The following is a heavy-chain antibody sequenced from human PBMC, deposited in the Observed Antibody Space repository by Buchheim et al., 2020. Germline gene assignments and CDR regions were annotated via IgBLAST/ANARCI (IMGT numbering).Heavy chain of an antibody. Sequence: EVQLVESGGGLVQPGESLKLSCVGSGFAFSAAAMHWVRQASGQGLEWVGHIRGKGNNYVTAYSASVKGRFTISRDDSENTAYLQMNSLKIEDTAVYYCTGSSSGYWGRGTL. CDR2: IRGKGNNYVT. CDR1: GFAFSAAA. V-gene: IGHV3-73*02. D-gene: IGHD6-6*01. CDR3: TGSSSGY. J-gene: IGHJ4*02.